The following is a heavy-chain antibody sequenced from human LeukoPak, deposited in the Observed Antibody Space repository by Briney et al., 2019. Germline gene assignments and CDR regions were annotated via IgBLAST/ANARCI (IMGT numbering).Heavy chain of an antibody. CDR1: GGTFSSYA. Sequence: SVKVSCKASGGTFSSYAISWVRQAPGQGLEWMGRTIPILGIANYAQKFQGRVTITADKSTSTAYMELSSLRSEDTAVYYCARANYDILTGYYTPTGYWGQGTLVTVSS. CDR3: ARANYDILTGYYTPTGY. D-gene: IGHD3-9*01. V-gene: IGHV1-69*04. CDR2: TIPILGIA. J-gene: IGHJ4*02.